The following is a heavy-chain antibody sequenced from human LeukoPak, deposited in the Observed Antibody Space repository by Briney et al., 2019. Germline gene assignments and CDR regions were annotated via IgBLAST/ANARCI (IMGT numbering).Heavy chain of an antibody. CDR1: GYTFTGYY. J-gene: IGHJ4*02. Sequence: ASVKVSCKASGYTFTGYYMHWVRQAPGQGLEWMGWMNPNSGGTNYAQRFQGRVTMTRDTSISTAYMELSSLRSDDTAVYYCARVAVRGGNNRLDYWGQGTLVTVSS. CDR3: ARVAVRGGNNRLDY. CDR2: MNPNSGGT. V-gene: IGHV1-2*02. D-gene: IGHD3-10*01.